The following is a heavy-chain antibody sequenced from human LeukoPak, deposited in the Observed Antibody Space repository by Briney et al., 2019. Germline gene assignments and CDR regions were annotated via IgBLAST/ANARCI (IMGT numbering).Heavy chain of an antibody. CDR2: IKQDGSEK. D-gene: IGHD6-13*01. Sequence: GGSLRLSCAASGFTFSNYWMSWVRQAPGKGLEWVANIKQDGSEKYYVDSVKGRFTISRDNAKNSLYLQMNSLRAEDTAVYYCARYSTPGYLDYWGQGTLVPVPS. CDR1: GFTFSNYW. J-gene: IGHJ4*02. CDR3: ARYSTPGYLDY. V-gene: IGHV3-7*01.